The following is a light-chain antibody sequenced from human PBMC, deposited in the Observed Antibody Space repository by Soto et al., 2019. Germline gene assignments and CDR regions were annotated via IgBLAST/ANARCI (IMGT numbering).Light chain of an antibody. CDR2: DSS. V-gene: IGKV1-33*01. Sequence: DVQRTQSPSSLSASVRDRVTITCQASQDISNYLNWYQQRPGKAPKLLIYDSSNLETGVPSRFSGDGSGTHFTFTISSLRPEDIGTYYCQHYDHLPLTFGGGTKVAIK. CDR1: QDISNY. J-gene: IGKJ4*01. CDR3: QHYDHLPLT.